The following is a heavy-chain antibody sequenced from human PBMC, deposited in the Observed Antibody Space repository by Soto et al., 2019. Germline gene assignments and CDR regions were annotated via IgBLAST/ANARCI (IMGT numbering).Heavy chain of an antibody. J-gene: IGHJ4*02. Sequence: GSLRLSCAASGFSFSNYNMNWVRQAPGKGLEWVAHITDGLTKHYADFVQGRFTISRDNAKNSLYLELTDLRDDDTAVYYCARDTSHGVTIGGLDSWGQGNLVTVSS. CDR3: ARDTSHGVTIGGLDS. D-gene: IGHD3-16*01. CDR2: ITDGLTK. CDR1: GFSFSNYN. V-gene: IGHV3-48*02.